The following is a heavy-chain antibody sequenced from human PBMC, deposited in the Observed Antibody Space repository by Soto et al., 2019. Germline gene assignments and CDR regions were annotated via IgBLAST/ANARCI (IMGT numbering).Heavy chain of an antibody. D-gene: IGHD4-17*01. CDR3: ASSVTTADAFDI. J-gene: IGHJ3*02. CDR2: ISSSGSTI. Sequence: GGSLRLSCAASGFTFSSYEMNWVRQAPGKGLEWVSYISSSGSTIYYAGSVKGRFTISRDNAKNSLYLQMNSLRAEDTAVYYCASSVTTADAFDIWGQGTMVTV. V-gene: IGHV3-48*03. CDR1: GFTFSSYE.